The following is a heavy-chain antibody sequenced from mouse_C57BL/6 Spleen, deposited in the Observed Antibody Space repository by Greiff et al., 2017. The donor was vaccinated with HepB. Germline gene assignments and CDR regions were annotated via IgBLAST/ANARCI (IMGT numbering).Heavy chain of an antibody. CDR2: ISSGSSTI. Sequence: DVHLVESGGGLVKPGGSLKLSCAASGFTFSDYGMHWVRQAPEKGLEWVAYISSGSSTIYYADTVKGRFTISRDNAKNTLFLQMTSLRSADTAMYYCAGYGSSPLRAMDYWGQGTSVTVSS. CDR1: GFTFSDYG. D-gene: IGHD1-1*01. V-gene: IGHV5-17*01. CDR3: AGYGSSPLRAMDY. J-gene: IGHJ4*01.